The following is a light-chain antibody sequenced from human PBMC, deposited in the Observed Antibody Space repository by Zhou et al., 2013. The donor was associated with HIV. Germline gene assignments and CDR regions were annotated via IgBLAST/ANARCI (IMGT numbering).Light chain of an antibody. CDR1: QSISSS. Sequence: EIVLTQSPATLSLSPGERATLSCRASQSISSSLAWYQQKPGQAPRLLIYGASSRATGIPDRFSGSGSGTDFTLTISRLEPEDFAVYYCQQYGSLLTFGGGTKVEIK. CDR2: GAS. J-gene: IGKJ4*01. V-gene: IGKV3-20*01. CDR3: QQYGSLLT.